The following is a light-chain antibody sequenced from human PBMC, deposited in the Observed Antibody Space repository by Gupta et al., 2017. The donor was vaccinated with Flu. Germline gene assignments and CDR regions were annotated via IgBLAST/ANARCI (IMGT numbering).Light chain of an antibody. Sequence: DIVMTQFPLTLPVTPGEPASISCRSSQGLLHSDGYNYLDWYLQKPGQSPQLLIYLGSNRAPGVPHRFSGSGSGTDFILKISTVEAEDVGVYYCMQTLQTPLTFGGGTKVDIK. J-gene: IGKJ4*01. CDR3: MQTLQTPLT. CDR1: QGLLHSDGYNY. V-gene: IGKV2-28*01. CDR2: LGS.